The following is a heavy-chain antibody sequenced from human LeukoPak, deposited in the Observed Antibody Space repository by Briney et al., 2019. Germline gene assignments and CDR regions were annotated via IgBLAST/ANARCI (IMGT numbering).Heavy chain of an antibody. CDR3: ARHDYYGSGSYYKPLDY. D-gene: IGHD3-10*01. V-gene: IGHV4-39*01. CDR2: IYYSGST. Sequence: SETLSLTCTVSGGSISSSSYYWGWSRQPPGKGLEWIGSIYYSGSTYYNPSLKSRLTISVYTSKHQFSLKLSSVTAADTAVYYCARHDYYGSGSYYKPLDYWGQGTLVTVSS. J-gene: IGHJ4*02. CDR1: GGSISSSSYY.